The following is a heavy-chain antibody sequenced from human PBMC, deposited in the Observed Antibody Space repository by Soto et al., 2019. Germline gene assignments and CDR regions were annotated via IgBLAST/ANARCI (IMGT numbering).Heavy chain of an antibody. Sequence: GGSLRLSCAASGFTFSSYGMHWVRQAPGKGLEWVAVIWYDGSNKYYADSVKGRFTISRDNSKNTLYLQMNSLRAEDTAVYYCARDAPLVGATPGYAFDIWGQGTMVTVSS. CDR2: IWYDGSNK. CDR1: GFTFSSYG. V-gene: IGHV3-33*01. CDR3: ARDAPLVGATPGYAFDI. D-gene: IGHD1-26*01. J-gene: IGHJ3*02.